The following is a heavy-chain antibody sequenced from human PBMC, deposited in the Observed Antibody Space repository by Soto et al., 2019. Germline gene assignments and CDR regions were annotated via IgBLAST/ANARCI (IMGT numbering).Heavy chain of an antibody. CDR1: GGSISSGDYY. CDR2: IYYSGST. CDR3: ARVARTFFDY. D-gene: IGHD1-26*01. Sequence: SETLSLTCTVSGGSISSGDYYWSWVRQPPGKGLEWIGYIYYSGSTYYSPSLKSRVTISVDTSKNQFSLKLSSVTAADTAVYYCARVARTFFDYWGQGTLVTVSS. J-gene: IGHJ4*02. V-gene: IGHV4-30-4*01.